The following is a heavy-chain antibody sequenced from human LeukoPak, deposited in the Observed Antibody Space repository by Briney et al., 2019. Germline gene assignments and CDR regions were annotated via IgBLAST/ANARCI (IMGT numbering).Heavy chain of an antibody. CDR3: ARGFPYYYGSGSSHFDY. Sequence: GGSLRLSCAASGFTVSSNYMSWVRQAPGKGLGWVSVIYSGGSTYYADSVKGRFTISRDNSKNTLYLQMNSLRAEDTAVYYCARGFPYYYGSGSSHFDYWGQGTLVTVSS. D-gene: IGHD3-10*01. CDR1: GFTVSSNY. J-gene: IGHJ4*02. CDR2: IYSGGST. V-gene: IGHV3-53*01.